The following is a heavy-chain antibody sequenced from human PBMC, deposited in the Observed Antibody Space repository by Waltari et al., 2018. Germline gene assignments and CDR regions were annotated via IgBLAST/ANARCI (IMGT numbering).Heavy chain of an antibody. CDR1: GFTFHSFW. J-gene: IGHJ6*02. CDR3: ATTLFRTQRGDGVDV. CDR2: INQDGSET. Sequence: EVHVVESGGGLVQPGGSLRLSCAASGFTFHSFWMSWVRQAPGKGLEWVASINQDGSETYYVVSVKGRFIISRDNAENSLFLQMSSLSAEDTAVYSCATTLFRTQRGDGVDVWGQGTTVIVSS. V-gene: IGHV3-7*01. D-gene: IGHD5-18*01.